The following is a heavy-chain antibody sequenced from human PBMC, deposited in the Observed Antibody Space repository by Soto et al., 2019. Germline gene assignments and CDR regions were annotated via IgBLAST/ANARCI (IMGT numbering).Heavy chain of an antibody. CDR2: IIPIFGTA. D-gene: IGHD1-20*01. V-gene: IGHV1-69*12. J-gene: IGHJ3*02. Sequence: QVQLVQSGAEVKKPGSSVKVSCKASGGTFSSYAISWVRQAPGQGLEWMGGIIPIFGTANYAQKFQGRVXIXAXXSTRTAYMELSSLRYEDTAVYYCASALTGSHAFDIWGQGTMVTGSS. CDR1: GGTFSSYA. CDR3: ASALTGSHAFDI.